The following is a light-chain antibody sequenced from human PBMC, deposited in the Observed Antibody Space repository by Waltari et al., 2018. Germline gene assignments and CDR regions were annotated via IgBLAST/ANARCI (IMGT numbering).Light chain of an antibody. J-gene: IGLJ3*02. CDR3: STRNGRANEVV. V-gene: IGLV3-19*01. CDR2: GKD. CDR1: SLRTSY. Sequence: SSELTQDPAVSVALGQTIRFTCQGDSLRTSYASWYQVKPGQAPVLVIYGKDRLPSGIPDRISGYSSGTTSSLTISGAQAEDEADYYCSTRNGRANEVVFAGGTKVTVL.